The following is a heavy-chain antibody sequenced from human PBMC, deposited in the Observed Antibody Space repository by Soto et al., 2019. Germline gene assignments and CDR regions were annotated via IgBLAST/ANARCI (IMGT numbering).Heavy chain of an antibody. CDR1: GGTFSSNP. CDR3: ARRQTSGYNRYFDS. Sequence: SVKVSCKASGGTFSSNPISWMRQAPGQGLEWMGGTIPTFGAGSYAQRFQGRLTITADKSTNTAYMELSSLRPEDTAVYYCARRQTSGYNRYFDSWGQGTLVTVSS. D-gene: IGHD5-12*01. V-gene: IGHV1-69*06. J-gene: IGHJ4*02. CDR2: TIPTFGAG.